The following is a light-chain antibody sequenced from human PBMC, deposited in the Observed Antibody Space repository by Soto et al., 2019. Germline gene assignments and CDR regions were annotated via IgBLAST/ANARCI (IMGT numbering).Light chain of an antibody. CDR2: GSS. CDR1: QSVYSTY. V-gene: IGKV3-20*01. Sequence: EIVLTQSPGIQSMSPGDTATLSCRASQSVYSTYLAWYQHKVGQAPRLLIYGSSTRATGIPDRFSGSGSGTDFTLTIRRLEPEDFAVYYCQQYGSSPSTFGQGTKVEVK. J-gene: IGKJ1*01. CDR3: QQYGSSPST.